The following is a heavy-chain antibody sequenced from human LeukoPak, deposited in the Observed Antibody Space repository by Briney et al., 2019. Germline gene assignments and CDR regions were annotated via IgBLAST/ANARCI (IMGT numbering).Heavy chain of an antibody. D-gene: IGHD6-13*01. CDR1: GGSFSGYY. J-gene: IGHJ6*03. Sequence: SETLSLTCAVYGGSFSGYYWSWIRQPPGKGLEWIGEINHSGSTNYNPSLKSRVTISVDTSKNQFSLKLSSVTAADTAVYYCARGKYSSSWYPYYYYYMDVWGKGTTVTVSS. CDR3: ARGKYSSSWYPYYYYYMDV. CDR2: INHSGST. V-gene: IGHV4-34*01.